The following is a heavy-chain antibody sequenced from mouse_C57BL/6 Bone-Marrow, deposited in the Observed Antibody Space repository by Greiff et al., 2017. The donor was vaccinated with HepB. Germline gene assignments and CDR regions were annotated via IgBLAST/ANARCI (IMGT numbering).Heavy chain of an antibody. V-gene: IGHV4-1*01. Sequence: DVQLQESGGGLVQPGGSLKLSCAASGIDFSRYWMSWVRRAPGKGLEWIGEINPDSSTINYAPSLKDKFIISRDNAKNTLYLQMSKVRSEDTALYYCARQGVFHYYGSPFAYWGQVTLVTVSA. CDR3: ARQGVFHYYGSPFAY. D-gene: IGHD1-1*01. CDR1: GIDFSRYW. J-gene: IGHJ3*01. CDR2: INPDSSTI.